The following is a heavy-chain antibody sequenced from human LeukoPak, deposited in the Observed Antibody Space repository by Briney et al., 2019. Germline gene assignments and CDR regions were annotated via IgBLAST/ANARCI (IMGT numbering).Heavy chain of an antibody. CDR1: GFTFSTYA. Sequence: SGESLRLSCAASGFTFSTYAMHWVRQAPGKGLEYVSAISSNGGSTYYANSVKGRFTISRDNSKNTLYPQLGSLRAEDMAVYYCARVRSYDTSGYYYFDYWGQGTLVTVSS. CDR3: ARVRSYDTSGYYYFDY. D-gene: IGHD3-22*01. J-gene: IGHJ4*02. V-gene: IGHV3-64*01. CDR2: ISSNGGST.